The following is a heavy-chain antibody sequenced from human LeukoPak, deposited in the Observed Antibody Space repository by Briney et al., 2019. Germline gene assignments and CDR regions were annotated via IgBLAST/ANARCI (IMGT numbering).Heavy chain of an antibody. Sequence: GGSLRLSCAASGFTFSSYAMSWVRQAPGKGLEWVSAISGSGGSTYYADSVKGRFTISRDNSKNTLYLQMNSLRPEDTAIYYCAKQSGGSCYSSLDYWGQGILVTVSS. J-gene: IGHJ4*02. CDR3: AKQSGGSCYSSLDY. CDR2: ISGSGGST. CDR1: GFTFSSYA. D-gene: IGHD2-15*01. V-gene: IGHV3-23*01.